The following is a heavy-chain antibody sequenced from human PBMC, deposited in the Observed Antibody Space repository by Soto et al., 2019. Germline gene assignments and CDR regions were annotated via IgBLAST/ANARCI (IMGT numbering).Heavy chain of an antibody. CDR1: GFTFSSYW. CDR3: ARDGVFIAATYDY. J-gene: IGHJ4*02. CDR2: IKQAGSEK. V-gene: IGHV3-7*01. Sequence: PPGGSLRLSCAASGFTFSSYWMSWVRQAPGKGLEWLANIKQAGSEKYYVDSVKGRFTISRDNAKNSLYLQMNSLRAEDTAVYYCARDGVFIAATYDYWGQGTLVTVSS. D-gene: IGHD6-6*01.